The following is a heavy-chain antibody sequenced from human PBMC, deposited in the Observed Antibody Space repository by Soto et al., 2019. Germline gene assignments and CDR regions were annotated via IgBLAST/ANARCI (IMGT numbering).Heavy chain of an antibody. CDR3: ARDLGTGYDSGDY. Sequence: QVQLVQSGAEVKKPGSSVKVSCTASGDIFSGYSISWVRQAPGQGLEWMGGIIPLFGSTNYAPKFQGRVTINADQSTNTGYMELSSLKSEDTAVYYCARDLGTGYDSGDYWGQGTLVTVSS. CDR2: IIPLFGST. CDR1: GDIFSGYS. D-gene: IGHD5-12*01. V-gene: IGHV1-69*12. J-gene: IGHJ4*02.